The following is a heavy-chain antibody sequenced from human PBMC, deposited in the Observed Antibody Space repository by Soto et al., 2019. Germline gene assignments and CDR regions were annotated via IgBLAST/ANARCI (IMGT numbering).Heavy chain of an antibody. J-gene: IGHJ4*02. CDR2: ISSSGSTI. V-gene: IGHV3-21*04. D-gene: IGHD3-10*01. Sequence: EVQLVESGGGLVKPGGSLRLSCAASGFTFSSYSMNWVRQAPGKGLEWVSSISSSGSTIYYADSVKGRFTISRDNAKNSLYLQMNSLRAEDTAVYYCAREGGSGSYFDYWGQGTLVTVSS. CDR1: GFTFSSYS. CDR3: AREGGSGSYFDY.